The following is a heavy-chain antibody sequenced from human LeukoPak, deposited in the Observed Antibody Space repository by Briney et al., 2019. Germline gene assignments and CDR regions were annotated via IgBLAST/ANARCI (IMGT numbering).Heavy chain of an antibody. CDR2: ISAYDGNT. Sequence: ASVKVSCKASGYTFTSYGISWVRQAPGQGLEWLVWISAYDGNTNYAQKPQGRVTMTTDTSTSTAYMELRSLRSDETAVYSCARDQNPYGSGSYYGYWGQGTLVTVSS. CDR3: ARDQNPYGSGSYYGY. CDR1: GYTFTSYG. J-gene: IGHJ4*02. D-gene: IGHD3-10*01. V-gene: IGHV1-18*01.